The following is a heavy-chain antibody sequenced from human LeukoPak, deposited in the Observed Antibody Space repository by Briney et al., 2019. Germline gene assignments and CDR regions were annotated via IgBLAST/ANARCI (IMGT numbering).Heavy chain of an antibody. CDR2: ISSSSSYI. Sequence: GGSLRFSCAASGFTFSSYSMNWVRQAPGKGLEWVSSISSSSSYIYYADSAKGRFTISRDNAKNSLYLQMNSLRAEDTAVYYCARDTGYSSGWYFDYWGQGTLVTVSS. V-gene: IGHV3-21*01. D-gene: IGHD6-19*01. CDR1: GFTFSSYS. CDR3: ARDTGYSSGWYFDY. J-gene: IGHJ4*02.